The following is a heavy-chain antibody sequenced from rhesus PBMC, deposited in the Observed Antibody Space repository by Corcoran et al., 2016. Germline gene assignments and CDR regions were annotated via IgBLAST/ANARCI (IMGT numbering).Heavy chain of an antibody. Sequence: QVQLQESGPAVVKPSETLSLTCAVSGGSISSSNWWSWIRQSPGKGLEWIGGIYGSGGSTEYNPSLKSQVTISIDTSKNQFSLKLSSVTAADTAVYYCARWALVYYFDYWGQGVLVTVSS. CDR3: ARWALVYYFDY. J-gene: IGHJ4*01. V-gene: IGHV4-93*02. CDR1: GGSISSSNW. D-gene: IGHD2-39*01. CDR2: IYGSGGST.